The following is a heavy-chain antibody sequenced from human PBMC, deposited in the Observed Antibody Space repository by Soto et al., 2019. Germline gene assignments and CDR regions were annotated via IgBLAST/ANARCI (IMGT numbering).Heavy chain of an antibody. Sequence: VASVKVSCQAFGGTFLSYSFNWVRKAHGQGLEWMGGIIPIFGTANYAQKFQGRVTITADESTSTAYMELSSLRSEDTAVYYCETWYDAFDIWGQGTMVTVSS. CDR3: ETWYDAFDI. CDR2: IIPIFGTA. V-gene: IGHV1-69*01. J-gene: IGHJ3*02. D-gene: IGHD6-13*01. CDR1: GGTFLSYS.